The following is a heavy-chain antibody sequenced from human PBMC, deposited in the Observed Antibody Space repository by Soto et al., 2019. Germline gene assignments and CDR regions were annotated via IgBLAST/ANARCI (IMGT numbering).Heavy chain of an antibody. V-gene: IGHV3-53*01. CDR1: GFTVSSNY. J-gene: IGHJ6*02. Sequence: EVKLVESGGGLIQPGGSLRLSCAASGFTVSSNYMSWVRQAPGKGLEWVSVIYSGGSTYYADSVKGRFTISRDNSKNTPYLQMNSLRAEDTAVYYCARMGNYYYYGMDVWGQGTTVTVSS. CDR3: ARMGNYYYYGMDV. CDR2: IYSGGST. D-gene: IGHD7-27*01.